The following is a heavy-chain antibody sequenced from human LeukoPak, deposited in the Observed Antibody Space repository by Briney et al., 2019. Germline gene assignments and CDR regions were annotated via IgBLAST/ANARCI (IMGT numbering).Heavy chain of an antibody. Sequence: GGSLRLSCAASGFTFSSYAMHWVRQAPGKGLEWVAFIRSDGSNKSYADSVKGRFTISRDNSKNTLYLQMNSLRAEDTAVYYCAELGITMIGGVWGKGTTVTISS. D-gene: IGHD3-10*02. V-gene: IGHV3-30*02. CDR1: GFTFSSYA. CDR3: AELGITMIGGV. J-gene: IGHJ6*04. CDR2: IRSDGSNK.